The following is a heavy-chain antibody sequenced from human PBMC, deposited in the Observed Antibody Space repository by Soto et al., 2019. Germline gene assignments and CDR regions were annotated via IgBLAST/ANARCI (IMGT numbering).Heavy chain of an antibody. D-gene: IGHD6-13*01. Sequence: PGGSLRLSCAASGFTFSSYAMSWVRQAPGKGLEWVSAISGSGGSTYYADSVKGRFTISRDNSKNTLYLQMNSLRAEDTAVYYCAKESSSSRAVTNWYLDLWGSGTLVTVYS. CDR3: AKESSSSRAVTNWYLDL. J-gene: IGHJ2*01. CDR1: GFTFSSYA. V-gene: IGHV3-23*01. CDR2: ISGSGGST.